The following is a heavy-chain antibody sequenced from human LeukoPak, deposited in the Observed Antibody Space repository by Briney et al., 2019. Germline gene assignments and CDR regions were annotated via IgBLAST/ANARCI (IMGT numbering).Heavy chain of an antibody. V-gene: IGHV3-20*04. CDR3: ARGFVGAIDI. D-gene: IGHD3-16*01. Sequence: GGSLRLSCAASGFTFDDYGMSWVRQAPGKGLEWVSGVNWNGGSTGYAGSVRGRFTISRDNAKNSLYLQMNSLRAEDTALYYCARGFVGAIDIWGQGTMVTVCS. CDR1: GFTFDDYG. CDR2: VNWNGGST. J-gene: IGHJ3*02.